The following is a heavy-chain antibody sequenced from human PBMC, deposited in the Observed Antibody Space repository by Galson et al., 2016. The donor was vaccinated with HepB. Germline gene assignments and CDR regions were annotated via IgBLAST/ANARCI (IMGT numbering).Heavy chain of an antibody. D-gene: IGHD2-2*02. J-gene: IGHJ6*02. V-gene: IGHV4-28*01. Sequence: SETLSLTCDVSGYSVTSNDWWGWIRQPPGKGLEWIGYIYHTGSNHYNPSLTSRVTMSVDTSKNQFSLKLSSVTAVDPAVYYCARMGCSVTSFYKFSSYYYGMDVWGQGTTVTVSS. CDR1: GYSVTSNDW. CDR2: IYHTGSN. CDR3: ARMGCSVTSFYKFSSYYYGMDV.